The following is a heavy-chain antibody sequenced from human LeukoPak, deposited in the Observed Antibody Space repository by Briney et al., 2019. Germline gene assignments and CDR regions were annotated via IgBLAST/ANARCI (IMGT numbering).Heavy chain of an antibody. CDR2: ISYDGSNK. J-gene: IGHJ3*02. CDR3: ARDLYDSSESAFDI. Sequence: PGGSLRLSCAASGFTFSGYAMHWVRQAPGKGLEWVAVISYDGSNKYYADSVKGRFTISRDNSKNTLYLQMNSLRAEDTAVYYCARDLYDSSESAFDIWGQGTMVTVSS. D-gene: IGHD3-22*01. CDR1: GFTFSGYA. V-gene: IGHV3-30-3*01.